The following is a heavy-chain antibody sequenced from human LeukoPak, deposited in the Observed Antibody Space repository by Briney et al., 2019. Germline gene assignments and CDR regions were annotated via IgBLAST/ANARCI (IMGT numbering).Heavy chain of an antibody. CDR2: IATTDGGIT. CDR1: GFSFSSYG. J-gene: IGHJ5*02. CDR3: AKGSGSGWYGWFDP. Sequence: GSLRLSCAASGFSFSSYGMYWVRQAPGKGLEWVSTIATTDGGITFYADSVKGRCNISRDNSKNTLYLQIHSLRVDDTGVYYCAKGSGSGWYGWFDPWGQGTLVTVSS. V-gene: IGHV3-23*01. D-gene: IGHD6-19*01.